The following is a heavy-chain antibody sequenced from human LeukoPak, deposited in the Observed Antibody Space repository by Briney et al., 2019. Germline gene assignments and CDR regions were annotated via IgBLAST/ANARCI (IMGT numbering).Heavy chain of an antibody. J-gene: IGHJ4*02. Sequence: PGRSLRLSCAASGFTFSSYALHWVRQVPGKGLEWVAVISYDGSNKYYADSVKGQFTISRDNSKNTLYLQMNSLRAEDTAVYYCARDPNVYSSGRGPQGYWGQGTLVTVSS. CDR1: GFTFSSYA. CDR2: ISYDGSNK. CDR3: ARDPNVYSSGRGPQGY. D-gene: IGHD6-19*01. V-gene: IGHV3-30*04.